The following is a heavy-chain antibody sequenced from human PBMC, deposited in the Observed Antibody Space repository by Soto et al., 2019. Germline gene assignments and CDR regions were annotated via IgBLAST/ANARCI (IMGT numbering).Heavy chain of an antibody. CDR3: ARDRGWYFLGSLRAGGYFDY. V-gene: IGHV1-3*01. CDR1: GYTFTSYA. D-gene: IGHD6-19*01. J-gene: IGHJ4*02. Sequence: GASVKVSCKASGYTFTSYALHWVRQAPGQRLEWMGGINAGNGNTKYSQKFQGRVTITRDTSASTAYMELSSLRSEDTAVYYCARDRGWYFLGSLRAGGYFDYWGQGTLVTVSS. CDR2: INAGNGNT.